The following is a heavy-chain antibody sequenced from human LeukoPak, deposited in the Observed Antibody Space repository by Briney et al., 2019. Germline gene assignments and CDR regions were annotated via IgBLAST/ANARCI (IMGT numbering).Heavy chain of an antibody. D-gene: IGHD3-10*01. Sequence: SETLSLTCTVSGGSISSYYWSWIRQPPGKGLEWIGYIYYSGSTNYNPSLKSRVTISVDTSKNQFSLELSSVTAADTAVYYCARDNGEVRGGANYYYYYGMDAWGQGTTVTVSS. CDR1: GGSISSYY. V-gene: IGHV4-59*01. J-gene: IGHJ6*02. CDR3: ARDNGEVRGGANYYYYYGMDA. CDR2: IYYSGST.